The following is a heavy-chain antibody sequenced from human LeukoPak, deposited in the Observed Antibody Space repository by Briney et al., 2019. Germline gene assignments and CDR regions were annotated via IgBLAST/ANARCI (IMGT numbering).Heavy chain of an antibody. Sequence: GGSLRLSCAASGFTFSSYGMSWVRQAPGKGLEWVSAISGSGGSTYYADSVKGRFTISRDNTKNTLYLQMNSLRAEDTAVNYCAKDRIYGSGSYWGQGTLVTVSS. CDR1: GFTFSSYG. CDR2: ISGSGGST. J-gene: IGHJ4*02. D-gene: IGHD3-10*01. CDR3: AKDRIYGSGSY. V-gene: IGHV3-23*01.